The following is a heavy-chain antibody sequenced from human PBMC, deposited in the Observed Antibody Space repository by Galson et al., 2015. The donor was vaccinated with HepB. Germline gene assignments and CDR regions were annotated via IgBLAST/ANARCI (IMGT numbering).Heavy chain of an antibody. CDR3: ARDRGSGPLDAFDI. CDR1: GGTFSTYT. D-gene: IGHD2-15*01. Sequence: SVKVSCKASGGTFSTYTLSWVRQAPGQGLEWMGGIIPILGIANYAQKFQGRVTITADKSTSTAYMELSSLRSEDTAVYYCARDRGSGPLDAFDIWGQGTMVTVST. J-gene: IGHJ3*02. CDR2: IIPILGIA. V-gene: IGHV1-69*10.